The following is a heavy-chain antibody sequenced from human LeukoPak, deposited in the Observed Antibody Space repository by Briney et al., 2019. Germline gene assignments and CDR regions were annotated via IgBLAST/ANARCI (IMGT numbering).Heavy chain of an antibody. Sequence: PSQTLSLTCTVSGGSISSGGYYWSWIRQHPGKGLEWIGYIYYSGSTYYNPSLKSRVTISADTSKNQFSLKLSSVTAADTAVYYCARDTNTGDAFDIWGQGTMVTVSS. CDR1: GGSISSGGYY. V-gene: IGHV4-31*03. J-gene: IGHJ3*02. CDR3: ARDTNTGDAFDI. CDR2: IYYSGST. D-gene: IGHD1-14*01.